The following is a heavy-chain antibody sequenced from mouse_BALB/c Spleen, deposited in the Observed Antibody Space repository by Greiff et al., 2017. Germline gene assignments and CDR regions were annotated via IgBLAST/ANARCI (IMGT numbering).Heavy chain of an antibody. D-gene: IGHD2-4*01. Sequence: QVQLQQSGPELVKPGASVKMSCKASGYTFTSYYIHWVKQRPGQGLEWIGWIYPGDGSTKYNEKFKGKTTLTADKSSSTAYMLLSSLTSEDSAIYFCARRGITGDWYFDVWGAGTTVTVSS. CDR3: ARRGITGDWYFDV. V-gene: IGHV1S56*01. CDR2: IYPGDGST. J-gene: IGHJ1*01. CDR1: GYTFTSYY.